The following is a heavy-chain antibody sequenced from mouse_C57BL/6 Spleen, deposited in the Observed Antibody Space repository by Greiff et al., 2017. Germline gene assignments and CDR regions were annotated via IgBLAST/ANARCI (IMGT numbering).Heavy chain of an antibody. Sequence: VQLKESGAELVKPGASVKLSCTASGFNIKDYYMHWVKQRTEQGLEWIGRIDPEDGETKYAPKFQGKATITADTSSNTAYRQLSSLTSEDTAVDYCAREPRTAQATWFAYWGQGTLVTVSA. CDR3: AREPRTAQATWFAY. CDR1: GFNIKDYY. V-gene: IGHV14-2*01. J-gene: IGHJ3*01. CDR2: IDPEDGET. D-gene: IGHD3-2*02.